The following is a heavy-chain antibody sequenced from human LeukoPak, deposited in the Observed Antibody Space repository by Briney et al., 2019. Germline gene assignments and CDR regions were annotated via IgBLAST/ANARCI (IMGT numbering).Heavy chain of an antibody. CDR3: ARVDCSGGSCYTSFDY. CDR1: GGTFSSYA. D-gene: IGHD2-15*01. Sequence: ASVKVSCKASGGTFSSYAISWVRQAPGQGLEWMGGIIPIFGTANYAQKFQGRVTITTDKSTSTAYMELSSLRSEDTAVYYCARVDCSGGSCYTSFDYWGQGTLVTVSS. J-gene: IGHJ4*02. CDR2: IIPIFGTA. V-gene: IGHV1-69*05.